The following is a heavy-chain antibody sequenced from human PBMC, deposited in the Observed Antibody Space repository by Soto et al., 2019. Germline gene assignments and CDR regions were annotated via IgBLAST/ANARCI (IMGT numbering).Heavy chain of an antibody. CDR1: GYSFAGYW. CDR3: ARQIYDSDTGPNFQYYFDS. CDR2: IDPSDSQT. J-gene: IGHJ4*02. Sequence: PGESLKISCKGPGYSFAGYWTTWVRQKPGKGLEWMGRIDPSDSQTYYSPSFRGHVTISVTKSITTVFLQWSSLRASDTAMYYCARQIYDSDTGPNFQYYFDSWGQGTPVTVSS. D-gene: IGHD3-22*01. V-gene: IGHV5-10-1*01.